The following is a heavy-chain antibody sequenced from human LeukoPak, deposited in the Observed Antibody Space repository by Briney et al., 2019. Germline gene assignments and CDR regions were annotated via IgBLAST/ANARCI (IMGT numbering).Heavy chain of an antibody. CDR1: GGTLSSYA. V-gene: IGHV1-69*13. J-gene: IGHJ4*02. CDR2: IIPIFGTA. CDR3: ARVPLLWFGELSARPRAAYYFDY. Sequence: ASVKVSCKASGGTLSSYAISWVRQAPGQGLEWMGGIIPIFGTANYAQKFQGRVTITADESTSTAYMELSSLRSEDTAVYYCARVPLLWFGELSARPRAAYYFDYWGQGALVTVSS. D-gene: IGHD3-10*01.